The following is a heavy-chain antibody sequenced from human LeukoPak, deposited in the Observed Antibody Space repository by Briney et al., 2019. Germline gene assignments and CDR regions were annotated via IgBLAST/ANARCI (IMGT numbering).Heavy chain of an antibody. CDR1: GYTFTGYY. V-gene: IGHV1-2*02. D-gene: IGHD4-17*01. CDR3: AREMNYDDYRTSDY. J-gene: IGHJ4*02. CDR2: IDSKSGGT. Sequence: ASVTVSCKSSGYTFTGYYMHWVRQAPGQGFEWMGRIDSKSGGTNYAQNFQGRVTMTRDTSISTVYMELISLRSDDTAVYYCAREMNYDDYRTSDYWGQGTLVTVSS.